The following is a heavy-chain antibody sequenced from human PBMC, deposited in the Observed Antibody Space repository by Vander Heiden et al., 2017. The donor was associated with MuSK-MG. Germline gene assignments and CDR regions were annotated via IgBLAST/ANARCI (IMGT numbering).Heavy chain of an antibody. CDR3: ARVGWVEFWRRVDY. D-gene: IGHD3-3*01. J-gene: IGHJ4*01. CDR1: GGSFTTYY. Sequence: QVQLQQWGAGLLKPSEALSLTCAVYGGSFTTYYWRWFRQPPGKGLEWSGEINHSGNANYNPALKSRVTISVDTSKNQFSLKLTSVTAAETAVYYFARVGWVEFWRRVDYWGHGSLVTVSS. V-gene: IGHV4-34*01. CDR2: INHSGNA.